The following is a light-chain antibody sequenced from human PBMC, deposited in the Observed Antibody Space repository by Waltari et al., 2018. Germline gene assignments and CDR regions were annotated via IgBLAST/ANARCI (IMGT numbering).Light chain of an antibody. CDR3: AAWDDSLKGWV. Sequence: QSVLTQASSASGTPGQRLTISCSGSSSNLGTNQVTRYQPLPGPAPNVLIYSNSQRHSGVPDRFSGAKSGTSASLAISGLQAEDEADYYCAAWDDSLKGWVFGGGTKLTVL. V-gene: IGLV1-44*01. J-gene: IGLJ3*02. CDR1: SSNLGTNQ. CDR2: SNS.